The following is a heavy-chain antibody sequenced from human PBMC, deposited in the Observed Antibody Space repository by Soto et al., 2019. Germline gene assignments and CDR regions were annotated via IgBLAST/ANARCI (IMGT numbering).Heavy chain of an antibody. CDR1: GYTFTIYG. J-gene: IGHJ4*02. D-gene: IGHD6-13*01. CDR3: ARVSPSSRAAEP. Sequence: GASVKVSCKTSGYTFTIYGISWVRQAPGQGLEWMGWISAYNGNTNYAQSLQGRVTMTTDTSTTTAYMELRSLKSDDTAVYYCARVSPSSRAAEPWGQGTLVTVSS. V-gene: IGHV1-18*01. CDR2: ISAYNGNT.